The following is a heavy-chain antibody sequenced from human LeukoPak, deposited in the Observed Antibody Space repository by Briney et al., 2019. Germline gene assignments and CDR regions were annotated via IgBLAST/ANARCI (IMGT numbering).Heavy chain of an antibody. Sequence: GGSLRLSCTASGFNFGIYGTHWVRQAPGEGLEWVTFIQYDDSVKFYADSVKGRFTISRDNSKNTVYLQMNSLRSEDTGLYFCAQDVRIEEVPLLGPGFWGQGTLVTVSS. CDR2: IQYDDSVK. J-gene: IGHJ4*02. V-gene: IGHV3-30*02. CDR3: AQDVRIEEVPLLGPGF. CDR1: GFNFGIYG. D-gene: IGHD1-14*01.